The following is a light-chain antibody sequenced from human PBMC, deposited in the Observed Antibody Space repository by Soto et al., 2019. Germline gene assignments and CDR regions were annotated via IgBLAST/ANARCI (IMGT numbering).Light chain of an antibody. Sequence: QAVVTQPPSVSGAPGQRVTISCTGSSSNIGAGYDVHWYQQLPGTAPKLLIYSNSNRPSGVPDRFSGSKSGTSASLAITGLQTEDEADYYCQSYDSSLSVVFGGGTKVTVL. V-gene: IGLV1-40*01. CDR1: SSNIGAGYD. CDR3: QSYDSSLSVV. CDR2: SNS. J-gene: IGLJ2*01.